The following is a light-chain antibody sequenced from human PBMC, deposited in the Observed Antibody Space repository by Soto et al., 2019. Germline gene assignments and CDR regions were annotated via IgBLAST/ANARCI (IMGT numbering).Light chain of an antibody. Sequence: QSALTQPASVSGSPGQSITISCTGTSSDVGGYNYVSWYQQHPGKAPKLIIYEVSNRPSGVSNRFSGSKSGNTAALTISGLQDEDEADYYCSSYTGSSTPYVFGTGTKLTVL. V-gene: IGLV2-14*01. J-gene: IGLJ1*01. CDR3: SSYTGSSTPYV. CDR1: SSDVGGYNY. CDR2: EVS.